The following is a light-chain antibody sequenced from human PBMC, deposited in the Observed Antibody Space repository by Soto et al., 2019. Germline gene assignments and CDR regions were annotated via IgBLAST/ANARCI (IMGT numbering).Light chain of an antibody. CDR1: QSVLYSSNNKNY. J-gene: IGKJ4*01. CDR2: AAS. Sequence: DIVMTQSPDSLAVSLGERATINCKSSQSVLYSSNNKNYLAWYQQKPGKAPKLLIYAASSLQTGVSSRFSGSGSGTDFTLTISNLQPEDFATYYCQQTSSTPTFGGGTKVEIK. CDR3: QQTSSTPT. V-gene: IGKV4-1*01.